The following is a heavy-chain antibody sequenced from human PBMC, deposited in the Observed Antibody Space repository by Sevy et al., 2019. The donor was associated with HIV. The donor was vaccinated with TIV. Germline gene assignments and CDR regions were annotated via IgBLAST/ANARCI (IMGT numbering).Heavy chain of an antibody. CDR1: GFTFGSYR. CDR3: AKALINWDGLDV. V-gene: IGHV3-21*01. D-gene: IGHD7-27*01. CDR2: ISGLSNYI. Sequence: GGSLRLSCAASGFTFGSYRINWVRQAPGKGLEWVSSISGLSNYIFYSDSVKGRFTISRDNAKNSEYLQMNSLRAEDTAVYFCAKALINWDGLDVWGQGTTVTVSS. J-gene: IGHJ6*02.